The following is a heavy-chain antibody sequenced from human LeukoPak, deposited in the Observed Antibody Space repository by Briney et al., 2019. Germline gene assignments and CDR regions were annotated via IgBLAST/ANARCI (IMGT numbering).Heavy chain of an antibody. J-gene: IGHJ4*02. V-gene: IGHV3-48*03. D-gene: IGHD4-17*01. CDR1: GFTFSRYE. Sequence: GGSRRLSCEASGFTFSRYEINWVRQTPGKRLEWISYVDTSGTIIYYADSVKGRFTISRDNARHSVYLQMYGLRAEDTAVYYCVRDTLTTSNYWGQGTLVTVSS. CDR2: VDTSGTII. CDR3: VRDTLTTSNY.